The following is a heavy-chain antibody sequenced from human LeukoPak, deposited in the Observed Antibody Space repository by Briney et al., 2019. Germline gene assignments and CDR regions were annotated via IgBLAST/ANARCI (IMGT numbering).Heavy chain of an antibody. Sequence: GGSLRLSCAASGFTFSSYAMSWVRQAPGKGLEWVSAINGSGGSTYYADSVKGRFTISGDKSKNTLYLQMNSLRAEDTAVYYCAKEPPGVREVMPFDIWGQGTMVTVSS. V-gene: IGHV3-23*01. CDR2: INGSGGST. D-gene: IGHD3-16*01. CDR1: GFTFSSYA. CDR3: AKEPPGVREVMPFDI. J-gene: IGHJ3*02.